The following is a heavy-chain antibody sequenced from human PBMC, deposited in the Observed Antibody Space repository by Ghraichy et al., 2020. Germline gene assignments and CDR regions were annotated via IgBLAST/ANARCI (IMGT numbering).Heavy chain of an antibody. V-gene: IGHV4-30-2*06. J-gene: IGHJ4*02. D-gene: IGHD4-17*01. CDR3: ARGAHDYAFDF. CDR2: TFHDGTT. CDR1: GDVIGAGGYS. Sequence: TLSLTCAVSGDVIGAGGYSWSWIRQSPGKGLEWVGYTFHDGTTRLNPSLKNRVTILVDKSKNQFSLNLSFLIAADTAVYYCARGAHDYAFDFWGQGAPVTVTS.